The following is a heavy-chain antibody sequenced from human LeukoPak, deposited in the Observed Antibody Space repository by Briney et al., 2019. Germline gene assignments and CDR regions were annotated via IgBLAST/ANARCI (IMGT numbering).Heavy chain of an antibody. V-gene: IGHV3-48*03. CDR1: GFTFSSFV. CDR2: TDNSGSTI. J-gene: IGHJ6*02. Sequence: GPSLRRSCAASGFTFSSFVMNWVRLAPGKGLECISYTDNSGSTIYYAASVGGRFAMTRDNAKNSLYLQMDSLRAEDTAIYYCARNDDMDVWGQGTTVTVSS. CDR3: ARNDDMDV.